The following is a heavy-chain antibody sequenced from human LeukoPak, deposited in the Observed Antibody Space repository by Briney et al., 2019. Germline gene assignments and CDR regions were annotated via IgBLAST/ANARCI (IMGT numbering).Heavy chain of an antibody. D-gene: IGHD4-17*01. CDR2: ISSSSSYI. CDR1: GFTFSSYS. V-gene: IGHV3-21*01. CDR3: ARVVWGDYDAFDI. Sequence: KSGGSLRLSCAASGFTFSSYSMNWVRQAPGKGLEWVSSISSSSSYIYYADSVKGRFTISRDNAKNSLYLQMNSLRAEDTAVYYCARVVWGDYDAFDIWGQGTMVTVSS. J-gene: IGHJ3*02.